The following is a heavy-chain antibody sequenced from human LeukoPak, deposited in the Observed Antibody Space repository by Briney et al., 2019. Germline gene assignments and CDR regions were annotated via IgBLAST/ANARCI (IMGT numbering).Heavy chain of an antibody. J-gene: IGHJ2*01. D-gene: IGHD2/OR15-2a*01. CDR1: GDSIRGYY. CDR3: ARGYYSGWYFDL. V-gene: IGHV4-4*07. CDR2: IYTTGST. Sequence: RASETLSLTCAVSGDSIRGYYWSWIRQPAGKGLEWIGHIYTTGSTTYNPSLKSRVTMSVDTSKNQFSLKLTSVTAADTAVYYCARGYYSGWYFDLWGRGTLVTVSS.